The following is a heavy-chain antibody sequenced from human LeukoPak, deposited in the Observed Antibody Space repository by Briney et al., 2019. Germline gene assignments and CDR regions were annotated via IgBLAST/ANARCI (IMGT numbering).Heavy chain of an antibody. CDR1: VGTFISYA. J-gene: IGHJ6*02. V-gene: IGHV1-69*04. Sequence: GASLRVSCKPSVGTFISYAISSVRQAPGQGLEWVGRIIPILGIANYEQKFQGRVTISADKSTSTAYMELSSLRSEDTAVYYCARTGYSSSWYLYYYYGMDVWGQGTTVTVSS. CDR2: IIPILGIA. D-gene: IGHD6-13*01. CDR3: ARTGYSSSWYLYYYYGMDV.